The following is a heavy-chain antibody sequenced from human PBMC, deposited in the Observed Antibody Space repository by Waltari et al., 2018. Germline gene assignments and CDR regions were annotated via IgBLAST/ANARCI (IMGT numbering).Heavy chain of an antibody. J-gene: IGHJ4*02. Sequence: QVQLQESGPGLVKPSETLSLTCTVSGGSINSYYWSWIRQPPGKGLEWIGYIYYSGSTNYNPSLKSRVTISVDTSKNQFSLKLSSVTAADTAVYYCARGAFLAAEFDYWGQGTLVTVSS. D-gene: IGHD6-13*01. CDR2: IYYSGST. V-gene: IGHV4-59*01. CDR1: GGSINSYY. CDR3: ARGAFLAAEFDY.